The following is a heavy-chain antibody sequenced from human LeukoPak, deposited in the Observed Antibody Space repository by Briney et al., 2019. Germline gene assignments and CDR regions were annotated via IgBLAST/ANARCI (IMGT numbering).Heavy chain of an antibody. V-gene: IGHV3-66*01. D-gene: IGHD2-15*01. CDR1: GFTVSNNY. CDR2: IYSGGST. Sequence: GVSLRLSCAASGFTVSNNYMSWVRQAPGKGLEWVTLIYSGGSTYYADFVMGRFTISRDNTKNTLYLQLSSRRAEDTAVYYCAGYSHKGVWGQGTTVTVSS. J-gene: IGHJ6*02. CDR3: AGYSHKGV.